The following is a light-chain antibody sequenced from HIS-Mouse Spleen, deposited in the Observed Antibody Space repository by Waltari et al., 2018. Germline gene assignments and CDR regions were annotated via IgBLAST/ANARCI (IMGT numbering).Light chain of an antibody. CDR2: DVS. Sequence: QSALTQPRSVSGSPGQSVTISCTGPRSDVGGYNYFSWYQQHPGKAPKLMIYDVSKRPSGVPDRFSGSKSGNTASLTISGLQAEDEADYYCCSYAGSYTYVVFGGGTKLTVL. CDR1: RSDVGGYNY. CDR3: CSYAGSYTYVV. V-gene: IGLV2-11*01. J-gene: IGLJ2*01.